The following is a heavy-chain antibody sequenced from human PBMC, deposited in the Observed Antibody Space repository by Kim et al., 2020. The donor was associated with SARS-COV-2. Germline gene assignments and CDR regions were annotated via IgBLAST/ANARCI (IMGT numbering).Heavy chain of an antibody. CDR3: ARDDGGVELTSAYY. CDR2: ISRSGDTT. J-gene: IGHJ4*02. CDR1: GFYFTSFV. D-gene: IGHD1-26*01. Sequence: GGSLRLSCAASGFYFTSFVMTWVRQAPGKGLEWVSTISRSGDTTYYTDSVKGRFTIPRDNSKNVLYLQMNSLRAEDTAIYYCARDDGGVELTSAYYWGQGSLVTVSP. V-gene: IGHV3-23*01.